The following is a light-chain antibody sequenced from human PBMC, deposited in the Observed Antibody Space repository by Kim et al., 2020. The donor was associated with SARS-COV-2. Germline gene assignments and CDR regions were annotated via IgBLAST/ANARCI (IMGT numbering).Light chain of an antibody. J-gene: IGKJ2*01. CDR1: QSVKYN. Sequence: EIVMTQSPATLSVSPGEKATLSCRASQSVKYNLAWYQQKPGQAPRLLIYGASTRATGIPARFSGSGSGTEFSLTRSSLHSEDFAMYACQPYNSWSGMYAFGEGPKLE. V-gene: IGKV3D-15*01. CDR2: GAS. CDR3: QPYNSWSGMYA.